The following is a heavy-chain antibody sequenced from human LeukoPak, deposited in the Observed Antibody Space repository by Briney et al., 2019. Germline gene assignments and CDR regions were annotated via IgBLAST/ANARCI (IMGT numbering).Heavy chain of an antibody. CDR1: GFTFSNYA. CDR3: ARTYGYGTA. CDR2: ISGSGGAT. V-gene: IGHV3-23*01. D-gene: IGHD5-18*01. J-gene: IGHJ5*02. Sequence: GGSLRLSCAASGFTFSNYAMSWVRQAPGKGLEWVSGISGSGGATYYADSVKGRFTISRDNSKNTLYLQMDSLRAEDTAVYYCARTYGYGTAWGQGTLVTVSS.